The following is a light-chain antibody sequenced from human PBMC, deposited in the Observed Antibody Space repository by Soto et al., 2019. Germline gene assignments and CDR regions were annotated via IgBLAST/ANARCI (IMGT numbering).Light chain of an antibody. CDR1: TSDVGGYNY. Sequence: QSVLTQPASVSGSPGQSITISCTGTTSDVGGYNYVSWYQQHPGKAPKVMIYDVDKRPSGVPDRFSGSKSGNTASLTISDLQAEDEADYYCCSNAGRPDVFGTGTKVTV. V-gene: IGLV2-11*01. CDR3: CSNAGRPDV. J-gene: IGLJ1*01. CDR2: DVD.